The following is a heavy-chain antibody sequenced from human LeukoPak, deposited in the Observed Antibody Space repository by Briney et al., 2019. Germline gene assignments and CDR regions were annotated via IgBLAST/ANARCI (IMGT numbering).Heavy chain of an antibody. V-gene: IGHV4-61*02. D-gene: IGHD5-18*01. Sequence: PSQTLSLTCTVSGGSISSVSYYWSWIRHPGGKGLEWMGRTYTSGSTNYNLSLNCRVPISVDTSQNQLSLKLSSLTATSTAVYFCARESTSYSYYDWSFDYWGQGTLVTVSS. CDR1: GGSISSVSYY. CDR3: ARESTSYSYYDWSFDY. CDR2: TYTSGST. J-gene: IGHJ4*01.